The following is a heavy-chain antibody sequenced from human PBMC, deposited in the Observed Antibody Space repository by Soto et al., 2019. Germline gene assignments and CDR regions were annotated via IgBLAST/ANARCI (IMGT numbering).Heavy chain of an antibody. CDR1: SGSIRSRSYY. V-gene: IGHV4-39*01. D-gene: IGHD1-26*01. CDR3: ARQSPGGSYGGSGAFDI. J-gene: IGHJ3*02. Sequence: SAIRSLKRTVYSGSIRSRSYYWGWIRDPPGKGLEWIGSIYYSGSTYYNPSLKSRVTISVDTSRNQFSLKLSSVTAADTAVYYCARQSPGGSYGGSGAFDIWGQGTMVS. CDR2: IYYSGST.